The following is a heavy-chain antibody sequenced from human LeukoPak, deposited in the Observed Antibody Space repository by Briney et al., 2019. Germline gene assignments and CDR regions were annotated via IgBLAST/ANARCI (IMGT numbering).Heavy chain of an antibody. CDR3: ARVPTSFYDSSGHYIDY. J-gene: IGHJ4*02. Sequence: SETLSLTCTVSGGSISSYYWSWIRQPPGKGLEWIGYIYYSGSAYYNPSLKSRVTISVDTSKNQFSLKLSSVTAADTAVYYCARVPTSFYDSSGHYIDYWGQGTLVIVSS. D-gene: IGHD3-22*01. V-gene: IGHV4-59*08. CDR2: IYYSGSA. CDR1: GGSISSYY.